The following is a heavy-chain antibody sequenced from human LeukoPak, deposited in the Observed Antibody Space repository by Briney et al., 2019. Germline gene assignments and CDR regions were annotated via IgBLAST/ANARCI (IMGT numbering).Heavy chain of an antibody. Sequence: ASVKVSCKASGYTFTSYGISWVRQAPGQGLEWMGWISAYNGHTNYAQKLQGRVTMTTDTSTSTAYMELRSLRSDDTAVYYCARGGPDYGDYEIYFDYWGQGTLVTVSS. J-gene: IGHJ4*02. CDR1: GYTFTSYG. V-gene: IGHV1-18*01. D-gene: IGHD4-17*01. CDR3: ARGGPDYGDYEIYFDY. CDR2: ISAYNGHT.